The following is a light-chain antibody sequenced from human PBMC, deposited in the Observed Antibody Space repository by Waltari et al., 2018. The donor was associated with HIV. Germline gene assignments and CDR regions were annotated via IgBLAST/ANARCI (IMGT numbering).Light chain of an antibody. Sequence: QSVLTQSPSISGTPGQRVAISCSGSSSNIGNNYVSWYQQVPGTTPKLLIFWNTPRPSGASYRFAGSVSGTSASLAISGLRSDDEANYYCAVWDNSLSAQVFGGGTTLTVL. J-gene: IGLJ3*02. CDR3: AVWDNSLSAQV. CDR2: WNT. V-gene: IGLV1-47*01. CDR1: SSNIGNNY.